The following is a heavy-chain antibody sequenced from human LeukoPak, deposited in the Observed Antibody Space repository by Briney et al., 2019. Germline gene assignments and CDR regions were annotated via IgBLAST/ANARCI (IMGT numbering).Heavy chain of an antibody. D-gene: IGHD1-26*01. Sequence: GGSLRLSCAASGFTFSSYGMHWVRQAPGKGLEWVAVISYDGSNKYYADSVKGRFTISRDNSKNTLYLQMNSLRAEDTAVYYRAKGSYYFLDPRHNNWFDPWGQGTLVTVSS. CDR2: ISYDGSNK. CDR3: AKGSYYFLDPRHNNWFDP. V-gene: IGHV3-30*18. J-gene: IGHJ5*02. CDR1: GFTFSSYG.